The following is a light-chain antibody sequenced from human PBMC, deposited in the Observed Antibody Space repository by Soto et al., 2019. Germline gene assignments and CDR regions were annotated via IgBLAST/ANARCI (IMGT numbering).Light chain of an antibody. Sequence: QSVLTQPRSMSGSPGQSVTISCSGTGNDIGSYDYVAWYQQHPDKAPKLIIYGVGKRPSGVPDRFSGSKSGSTASLTISGLQAEDEADYYCCSYAGDYTLVFGGGTKLTV. CDR2: GVG. J-gene: IGLJ2*01. CDR1: GNDIGSYDY. V-gene: IGLV2-11*01. CDR3: CSYAGDYTLV.